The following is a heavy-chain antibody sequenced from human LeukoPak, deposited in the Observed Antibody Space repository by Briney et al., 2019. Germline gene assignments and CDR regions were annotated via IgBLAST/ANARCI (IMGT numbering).Heavy chain of an antibody. Sequence: PGGSLRLSCAASGFTFSDYYMSWIRQAPGKGLEWVSYISSSGSTIYYADSVKGRFTISRDNAKNSLYPQMNSLRAEDTAVYYCARDGIHDYVWGSYLIYWGQGTLVTVSS. CDR2: ISSSGSTI. V-gene: IGHV3-11*01. CDR1: GFTFSDYY. J-gene: IGHJ4*02. D-gene: IGHD3-16*01. CDR3: ARDGIHDYVWGSYLIY.